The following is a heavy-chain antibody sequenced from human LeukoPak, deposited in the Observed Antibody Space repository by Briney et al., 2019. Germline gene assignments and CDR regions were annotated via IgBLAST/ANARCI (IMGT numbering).Heavy chain of an antibody. Sequence: GGSLRLSCAASGFTFSSYEMNWVRQAPGKGLEWVSYISSSGSTIYYADSVKGRFTISRDNAKNSLYLQMNSLRAEDMAVYYCARGDTAMVDYYYYMDVWGKGTTVTISS. J-gene: IGHJ6*03. CDR3: ARGDTAMVDYYYYMDV. CDR2: ISSSGSTI. V-gene: IGHV3-48*03. CDR1: GFTFSSYE. D-gene: IGHD5-18*01.